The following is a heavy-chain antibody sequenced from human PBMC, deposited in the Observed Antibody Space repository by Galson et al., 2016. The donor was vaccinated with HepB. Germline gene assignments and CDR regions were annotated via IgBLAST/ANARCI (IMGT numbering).Heavy chain of an antibody. CDR3: AKDSPYSSGWSTY. J-gene: IGHJ4*02. CDR1: GFTFGNYP. V-gene: IGHV3-23*01. D-gene: IGHD6-19*01. Sequence: SLRLSCAASGFTFGNYPMMWVRQTSEKGLEWLSRISASGTDTHLADSVKGRFTTSRDNSKNTLYLQMNSLRAEDTALYYCAKDSPYSSGWSTYWGQGTLVTVSS. CDR2: ISASGTDT.